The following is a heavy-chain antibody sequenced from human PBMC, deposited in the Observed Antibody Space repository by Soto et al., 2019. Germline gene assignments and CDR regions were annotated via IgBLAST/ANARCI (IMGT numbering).Heavy chain of an antibody. CDR1: GCTFSSYA. D-gene: IGHD3-22*01. J-gene: IGHJ6*02. V-gene: IGHV1-69*13. CDR3: ARESLSGNTYYYDSSGPGPYYYYGMDV. Sequence: SVKVSCKASGCTFSSYAISWVRQAPGQGLEWMGGIIPIFGTANYAQKFQGRVTITADESTSTAYMELSSLRSEDTAVYYCARESLSGNTYYYDSSGPGPYYYYGMDVWGQGTTVTVSS. CDR2: IIPIFGTA.